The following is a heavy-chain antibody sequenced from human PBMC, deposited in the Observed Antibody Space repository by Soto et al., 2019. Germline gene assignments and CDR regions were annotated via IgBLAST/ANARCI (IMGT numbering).Heavy chain of an antibody. CDR1: GGTLGSYA. J-gene: IGHJ6*02. D-gene: IGHD3-10*01. V-gene: IGHV1-69*06. Sequence: VCCQAAGGTLGSYASRWVRHAPGQGLEWMGGIIPIFGTANYAQKFQGRVTITADKSRSTAYMELSSLRAEDTAVYYCARPPGGFGEPDYYYYGMDVWAQRTTVTVSS. CDR3: ARPPGGFGEPDYYYYGMDV. CDR2: IIPIFGTA.